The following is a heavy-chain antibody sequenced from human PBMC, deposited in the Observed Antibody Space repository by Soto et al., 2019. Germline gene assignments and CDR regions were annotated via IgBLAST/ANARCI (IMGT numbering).Heavy chain of an antibody. Sequence: GGSLRLPCAASGFTFSNYAMNWVRQAPGKGLEWVSLVSATAGTTYYTDSVKGRFTISRDNSRNTVYLQMNSLRADDTAVYYCAKDRLAGGFDYWGQGTLVTVSS. CDR2: VSATAGTT. V-gene: IGHV3-23*01. CDR3: AKDRLAGGFDY. D-gene: IGHD3-16*01. CDR1: GFTFSNYA. J-gene: IGHJ4*02.